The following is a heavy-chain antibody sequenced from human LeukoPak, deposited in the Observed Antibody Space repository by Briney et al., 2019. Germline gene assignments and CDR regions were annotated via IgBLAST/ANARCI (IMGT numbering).Heavy chain of an antibody. D-gene: IGHD2-21*01. CDR3: ARELISGDMTDV. CDR1: GGTFSSYT. Sequence: SVKVSCKASGGTFSSYTISWVRQAPGRGPEWMGRIIPILGIANYAQKFQGRVTITADKSTSTAYMELSSLRSEDTAVYYCARELISGDMTDVWGKGTTVTVSS. CDR2: IIPILGIA. V-gene: IGHV1-69*04. J-gene: IGHJ6*04.